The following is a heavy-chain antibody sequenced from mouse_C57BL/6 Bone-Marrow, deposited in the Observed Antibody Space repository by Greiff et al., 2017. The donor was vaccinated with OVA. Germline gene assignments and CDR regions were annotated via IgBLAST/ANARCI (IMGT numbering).Heavy chain of an antibody. J-gene: IGHJ3*01. D-gene: IGHD2-1*01. V-gene: IGHV1-74*04. CDR1: GYTFTSYW. Sequence: RVEPGASVKVSCKASGYTFTSYWMHWVKQRPGQGLEWIGRIHPSDSDTNYNQKFKGKATLTVDKSSSTAYMQLSSLTSEDSAVYYCAVYYGNYEGFAYWGQGTLVTVSA. CDR3: AVYYGNYEGFAY. CDR2: IHPSDSDT.